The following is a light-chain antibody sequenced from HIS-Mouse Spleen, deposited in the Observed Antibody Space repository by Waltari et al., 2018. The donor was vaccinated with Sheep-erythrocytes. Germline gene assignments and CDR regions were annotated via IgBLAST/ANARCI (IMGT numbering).Light chain of an antibody. J-gene: IGLJ3*02. CDR2: QDS. Sequence: SYELTQPPPVSVSPGQTARITCSGDTLGNKSACCSQQNPGQSPVLVIYQDSTRPSRIPERFSGSNSGNTATLTISGAQAMDEADYYCQAWDSSTAWVFGGGTKLTVL. CDR3: QAWDSSTAWV. CDR1: TLGNKS. V-gene: IGLV3-1*01.